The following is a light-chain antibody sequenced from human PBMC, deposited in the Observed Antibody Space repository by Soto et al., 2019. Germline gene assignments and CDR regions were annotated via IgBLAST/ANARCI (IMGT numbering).Light chain of an antibody. J-gene: IGLJ3*02. CDR2: DVK. Sequence: QSALTQPASVSGSPGQTIIISCTGSNSDIGGYDSVSWYQQHPGRAPKLILYDVKNRPSKVPTRSSGSKSGNTASLTISSLQTDDEADYYCSSYSTSSTLVLFGGGTKLTVL. CDR1: NSDIGGYDS. V-gene: IGLV2-14*03. CDR3: SSYSTSSTLVL.